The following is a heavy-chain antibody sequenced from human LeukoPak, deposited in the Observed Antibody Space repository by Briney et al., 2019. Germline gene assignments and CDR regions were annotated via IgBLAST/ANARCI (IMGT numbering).Heavy chain of an antibody. V-gene: IGHV4-4*02. CDR2: IFHSGST. J-gene: IGHJ5*02. CDR1: GVSITSTNW. Sequence: SETLSLTCAVSGVSITSTNWWSWVRQPPGKGLEWIGEIFHSGSTNYNSSLKSRVTMSVDKSKKQFSLRLSSVTAADTAVYYCARVKLRSWFGPWGQGTLVTVSS. CDR3: ARVKLRSWFGP. D-gene: IGHD4-17*01.